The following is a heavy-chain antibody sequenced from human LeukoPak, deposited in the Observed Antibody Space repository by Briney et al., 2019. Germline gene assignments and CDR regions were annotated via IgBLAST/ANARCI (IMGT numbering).Heavy chain of an antibody. CDR2: IIPILGIA. D-gene: IGHD6-6*01. V-gene: IGHV1-69*04. CDR3: ARETIAARPDWLDP. J-gene: IGHJ5*02. Sequence: ASVKVSCKASGGTFSSYTITWVRQAPGQGLEWMGRIIPILGIANYAQKFQGRVTITADKSTSTAYMELSSLISEDTAVYYCARETIAARPDWLDPWGQGTLVTVSS. CDR1: GGTFSSYT.